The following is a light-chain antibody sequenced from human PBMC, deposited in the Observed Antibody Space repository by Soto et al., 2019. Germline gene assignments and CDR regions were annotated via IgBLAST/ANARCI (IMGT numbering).Light chain of an antibody. Sequence: QSARTQPASVSGSPGQSITISCTGTSSDVGGYNYVSWYQHHPGKAPKLMIYEVSNRPSGVSYRFSGSKSGNTASLTISGLQAEDEADYYCNSYTGSGSVFGTGTKVTVL. V-gene: IGLV2-14*01. CDR3: NSYTGSGSV. CDR1: SSDVGGYNY. CDR2: EVS. J-gene: IGLJ1*01.